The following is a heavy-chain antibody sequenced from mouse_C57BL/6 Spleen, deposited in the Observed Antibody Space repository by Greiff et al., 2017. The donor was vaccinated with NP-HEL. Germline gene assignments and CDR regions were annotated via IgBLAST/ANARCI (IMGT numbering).Heavy chain of an antibody. Sequence: EVKLVESGGGLVQPKGSLKLSCAASGFSFNTYAMNWVRQAPGKGLEWVARIRSKSNNYATYYADSVKDRFTISRDDSESMLYLQMNNLKTEDTAMYYCVRLYYSNYVEDAMDYWGQGTSVTVSS. V-gene: IGHV10-1*01. CDR1: GFSFNTYA. D-gene: IGHD2-5*01. J-gene: IGHJ4*01. CDR2: IRSKSNNYAT. CDR3: VRLYYSNYVEDAMDY.